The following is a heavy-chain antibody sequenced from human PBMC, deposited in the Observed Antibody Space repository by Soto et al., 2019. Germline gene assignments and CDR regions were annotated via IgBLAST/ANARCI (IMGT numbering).Heavy chain of an antibody. CDR2: ISGYNGYP. CDR1: GYIFTNCG. V-gene: IGHV1-18*01. J-gene: IGHJ4*02. CDR3: ARASAGALYDF. Sequence: QVQLVQSGAEVRKPGASVNVSCKTSGYIFTNCGVAWVRQAPGQGLELVAWISGYNGYPKHTQKFQGRVTVTTDTTTRTGYMELRNLRSDDTAVYYCARASAGALYDFWGQGTRVTVSS. D-gene: IGHD6-13*01.